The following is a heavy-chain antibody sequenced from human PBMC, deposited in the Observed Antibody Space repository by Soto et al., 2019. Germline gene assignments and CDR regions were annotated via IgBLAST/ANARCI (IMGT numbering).Heavy chain of an antibody. V-gene: IGHV2-5*02. J-gene: IGHJ3*01. Sequence: IFSKESGPALVKPTQTLTLTCSSSGFSLTTNGVGVGWIRQPPGKALEWLAIFFWDDDTRYSLSLKSRLTITKDASRNLVVLTMTNMAPADTGTYYCARSRAAWTNAFDVWGQGTLVSVSS. CDR1: GFSLTTNGVG. CDR3: ARSRAAWTNAFDV. D-gene: IGHD3-10*01. CDR2: FFWDDDT.